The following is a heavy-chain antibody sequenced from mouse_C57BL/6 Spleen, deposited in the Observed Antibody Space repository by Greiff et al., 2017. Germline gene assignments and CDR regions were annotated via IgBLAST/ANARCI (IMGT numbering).Heavy chain of an antibody. Sequence: VQLKQSGPELVKPGASVKISCKASGYAFSSSWMNWVKQRPGKGLEWIGRIYPGDGDTNYNGKFKGKATLTADKSSSTAYMQLSSLTSEDSAVYFCARSISYMERDYAMDYWGQGTSVTVSS. D-gene: IGHD1-1*02. CDR3: ARSISYMERDYAMDY. J-gene: IGHJ4*01. CDR1: GYAFSSSW. V-gene: IGHV1-82*01. CDR2: IYPGDGDT.